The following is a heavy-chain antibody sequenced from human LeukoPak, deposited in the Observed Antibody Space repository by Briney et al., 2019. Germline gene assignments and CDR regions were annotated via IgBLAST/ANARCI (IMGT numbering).Heavy chain of an antibody. CDR2: IIPIFGTA. J-gene: IGHJ5*02. V-gene: IGHV1-69*05. CDR1: GGTFSSYA. CDR3: ARGALGAAGTSTWFDP. Sequence: SVKVSCKASGGTFSSYAISWVRQAPGQGLEWMGGIIPIFGTANYAQKFQGRVSITTDESTSTAYMELSSLRSEDTAVYYCARGALGAAGTSTWFDPWGQGTLVTVSS. D-gene: IGHD6-13*01.